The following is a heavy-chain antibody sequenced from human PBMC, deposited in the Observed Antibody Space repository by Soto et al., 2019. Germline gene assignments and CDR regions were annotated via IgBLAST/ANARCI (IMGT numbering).Heavy chain of an antibody. V-gene: IGHV3-30-3*01. CDR3: ARVLYWCSGGSCYSYVENYYYYGMDV. J-gene: IGHJ6*02. Sequence: GGSLRLSCAASGFTFSSYAMHWVRQAPGKGLEWVAVISYDGSNKYYADSVKGRFTISRDNSKNTLYLQMNSRRAEDTAVYYRARVLYWCSGGSCYSYVENYYYYGMDVWGQGPTLTVSS. CDR1: GFTFSSYA. CDR2: ISYDGSNK. D-gene: IGHD2-15*01.